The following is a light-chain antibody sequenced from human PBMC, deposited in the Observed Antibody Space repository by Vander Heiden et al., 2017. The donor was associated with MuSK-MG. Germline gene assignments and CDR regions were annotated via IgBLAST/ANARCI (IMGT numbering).Light chain of an antibody. CDR1: TGAVTSGYC. V-gene: IGLV7-43*01. J-gene: IGLJ3*02. Sequence: QTVVTQAPSLTVPPGGTGTRTCASSTGAVTSGYCPNRFQQNPGHAPRELIYSTSNNPAWPPARFSGSLLGGTAALTLSGVQPEDEAEYYCLRYKGGAQLVFGGGTKLTVL. CDR3: LRYKGGAQLV. CDR2: STS.